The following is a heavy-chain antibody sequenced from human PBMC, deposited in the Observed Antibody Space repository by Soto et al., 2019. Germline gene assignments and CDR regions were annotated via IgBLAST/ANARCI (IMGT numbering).Heavy chain of an antibody. D-gene: IGHD1-26*01. CDR2: ISYDGSNK. V-gene: IGHV3-30-3*01. Sequence: GGSLRLSCAASGFTFSSYAMHWVRQAPGKGLEWVAVISYDGSNKYYADSVKGRFTISRDNSKNTLYLQMNSLRAEDTAVYYCARDHVAPTTLGVTVRSTRGANWFDPWGQGTLVTVSS. J-gene: IGHJ5*02. CDR3: ARDHVAPTTLGVTVRSTRGANWFDP. CDR1: GFTFSSYA.